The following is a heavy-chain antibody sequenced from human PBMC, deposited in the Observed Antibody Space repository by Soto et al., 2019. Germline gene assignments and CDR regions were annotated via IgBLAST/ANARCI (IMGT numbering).Heavy chain of an antibody. CDR3: ARRAWDSYYAIDV. J-gene: IGHJ6*02. V-gene: IGHV3-30*09. CDR2: ISYDGSDK. D-gene: IGHD3-22*01. CDR1: GFKYTDFA. Sequence: VQLVESGGGEVQPGRSLRLSCAASGFKYTDFALHWVRQAPGKGLEWVAIISYDGSDKYYADSVKGRFVISRDNPKNTLYLEMNSLRPEDTAAYFCARRAWDSYYAIDVWGQGTTVTVFS.